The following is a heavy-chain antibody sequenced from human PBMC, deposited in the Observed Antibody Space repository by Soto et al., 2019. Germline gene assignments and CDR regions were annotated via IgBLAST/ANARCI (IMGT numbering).Heavy chain of an antibody. CDR1: GGSISSGGYY. J-gene: IGHJ5*02. Sequence: SETLSLTCTVSGGSISSGGYYWSWIRQHPGKGLEWIGYIYYSGSTYYNPSLKSRVTISVETSKNQFSLKLSSVTAADTAVYYCARKKDSSSWYGNWFDTWGKGTLVNVSA. V-gene: IGHV4-31*03. CDR3: ARKKDSSSWYGNWFDT. CDR2: IYYSGST. D-gene: IGHD6-13*01.